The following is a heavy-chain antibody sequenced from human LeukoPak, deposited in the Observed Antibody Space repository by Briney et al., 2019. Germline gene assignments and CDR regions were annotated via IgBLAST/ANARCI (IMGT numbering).Heavy chain of an antibody. CDR2: ISSSDNYI. J-gene: IGHJ4*02. D-gene: IGHD5-18*01. Sequence: GGSLRLSCAASGFTFSSYSMNWVRQAPGKGLEWVSSISSSDNYIYYADSVKGRFTISRDNAKNSLYLQMNSLRAEDTAVYYCARVRAPDTALDYWGQGTLVTVSS. V-gene: IGHV3-21*01. CDR3: ARVRAPDTALDY. CDR1: GFTFSSYS.